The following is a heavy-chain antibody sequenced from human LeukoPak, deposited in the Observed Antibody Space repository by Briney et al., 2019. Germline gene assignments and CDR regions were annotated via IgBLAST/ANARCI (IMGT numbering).Heavy chain of an antibody. V-gene: IGHV5-51*01. CDR2: IYPGDSDT. CDR3: ASTTPYRGVTFGV. Sequence: GESLKISCKGSGYSFTSYWIGWVRQVPGKGLEWMGIIYPGDSDTRYSPSFQGQVTISADKSISTAYLQWSSLKASDTAMYYCASTTPYRGVTFGVWGQGTTVTVSS. J-gene: IGHJ6*02. CDR1: GYSFTSYW. D-gene: IGHD3-10*01.